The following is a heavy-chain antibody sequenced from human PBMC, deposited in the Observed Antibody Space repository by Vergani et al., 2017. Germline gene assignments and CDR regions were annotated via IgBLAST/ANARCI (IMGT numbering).Heavy chain of an antibody. CDR2: IKQDESEK. CDR3: AKHGGSGWSLDY. D-gene: IGHD6-19*01. Sequence: EVQLVESGGGLVQPGGSLRLSCAASGFTFSSYWMSWVRQAPGKGLEWVANIKQDESEKYYVDSVKGRFTISRDNAKHSLYLQMNSLIAEDTAVYYCAKHGGSGWSLDYWGQGTLVTVSS. J-gene: IGHJ4*02. CDR1: GFTFSSYW. V-gene: IGHV3-7*01.